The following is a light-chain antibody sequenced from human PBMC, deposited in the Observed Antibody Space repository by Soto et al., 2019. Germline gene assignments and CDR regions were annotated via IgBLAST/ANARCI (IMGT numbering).Light chain of an antibody. V-gene: IGLV2-23*03. CDR3: CSYAGSSTFAV. CDR1: SSDVGSYNL. Sequence: QSALTQPASVSGSPGQSITISCTGTSSDVGSYNLVSWYQHIPGKAPKLIIYEGRKRPSGVSNRFSGSKSGNTASLTISGLQAEDEADYYCCSYAGSSTFAVFGIGTKVTVL. CDR2: EGR. J-gene: IGLJ1*01.